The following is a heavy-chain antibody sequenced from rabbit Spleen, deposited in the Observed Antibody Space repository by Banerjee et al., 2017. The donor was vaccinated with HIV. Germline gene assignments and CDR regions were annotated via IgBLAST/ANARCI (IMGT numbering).Heavy chain of an antibody. Sequence: LEESGGGLVQPEGSLTLTCTASGFTISSSHWIWWVRWAPGKGLEWIGTIATDTIGSTYYASWAKGRFTISKTSSTTVTLQLNSLSAADTARYFCARGGRSYSLWGPGTLVTVS. CDR1: GFTISSSHW. J-gene: IGHJ4*01. CDR3: ARGGRSYSL. V-gene: IGHV1S45*01. D-gene: IGHD4-1*01. CDR2: IATDTIGST.